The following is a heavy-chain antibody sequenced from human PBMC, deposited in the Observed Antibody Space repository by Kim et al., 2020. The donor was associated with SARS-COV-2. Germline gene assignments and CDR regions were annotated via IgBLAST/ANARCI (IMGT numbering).Heavy chain of an antibody. CDR2: IWYDGSNK. CDR1: GFTFSSYA. D-gene: IGHD2-21*02. V-gene: IGHV3-33*06. Sequence: GGSLRLSCAASGFTFSSYAMHWVRQAPGKGLEWVAVIWYDGSNKYYADSVKGRFTISRDNSKNTLYLQMNSLRVEDTAVYYCAKDGHCGGDCYSAFDIWG. CDR3: AKDGHCGGDCYSAFDI. J-gene: IGHJ3*02.